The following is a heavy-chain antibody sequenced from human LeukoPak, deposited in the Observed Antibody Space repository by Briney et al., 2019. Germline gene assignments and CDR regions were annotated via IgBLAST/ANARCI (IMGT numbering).Heavy chain of an antibody. Sequence: GGSLRLSCAASGFTFKNYAMSWVRQAPGKGLEWVSAISGSDPGTYYADSVKGRFTISRDNSKSTLYLQMNSLRAEDTAVYYCAELGITMIGGVWGKGTTVTISS. CDR3: AELGITMIGGV. J-gene: IGHJ6*04. CDR2: ISGSDPGT. V-gene: IGHV3-23*01. D-gene: IGHD3-10*02. CDR1: GFTFKNYA.